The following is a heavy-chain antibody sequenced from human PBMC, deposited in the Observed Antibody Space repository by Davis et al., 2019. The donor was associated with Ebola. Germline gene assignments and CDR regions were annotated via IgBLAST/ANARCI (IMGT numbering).Heavy chain of an antibody. CDR1: GGSISSYY. D-gene: IGHD5-12*01. CDR3: ASYSGYGNGMDV. Sequence: PSETLSLTCTVSGGSISSYYWSWIRQPPGKGLEWIGYIYYSGSTNYNPSLKSRVTISVDTSKNQFSLKLSSVTAADTAVYYCASYSGYGNGMDVWGQGTTVTVSS. J-gene: IGHJ6*02. V-gene: IGHV4-59*01. CDR2: IYYSGST.